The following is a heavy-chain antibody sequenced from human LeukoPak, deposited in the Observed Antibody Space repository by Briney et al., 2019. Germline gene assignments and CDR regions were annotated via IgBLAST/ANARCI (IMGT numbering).Heavy chain of an antibody. CDR3: ARASLYCSGGSCYHIAEYFQH. J-gene: IGHJ1*01. D-gene: IGHD2-15*01. Sequence: GSSVKVSCKASGGTFISYAISWVRQAPGQGLAWMGRIIPIFGTANYAQKFQGRVTITTDESTSTAYMELSSLRSEDTAVYYCARASLYCSGGSCYHIAEYFQHWGQGTLVTVSS. CDR2: IIPIFGTA. CDR1: GGTFISYA. V-gene: IGHV1-69*05.